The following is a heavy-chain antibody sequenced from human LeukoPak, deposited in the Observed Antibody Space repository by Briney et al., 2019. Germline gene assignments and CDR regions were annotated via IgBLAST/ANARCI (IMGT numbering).Heavy chain of an antibody. CDR2: INPNSGDT. J-gene: IGHJ5*02. Sequence: GASVKVSCKASGYTFTDYYMHWVRHAPGQGLEWMGWINPNSGDTNYAQKFQGRVTMTRDTSINTASMELTRLRSDDTAVYYCARDVLLMGSLDLLSWGQGTLVSVSS. CDR3: ARDVLLMGSLDLLS. D-gene: IGHD1-26*01. V-gene: IGHV1-2*02. CDR1: GYTFTDYY.